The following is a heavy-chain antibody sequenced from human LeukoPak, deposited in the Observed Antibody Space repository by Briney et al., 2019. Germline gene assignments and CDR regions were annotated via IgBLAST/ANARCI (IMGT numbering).Heavy chain of an antibody. Sequence: GGSLRLSCAASGFTFSNNWMHWVRQAPGKGLEWVSAISGSGGSAYYADSVKGRFTIPRDNSKNTLYLQMNSLRAEDTAVYYCAKDYYFDSSGYSESGGFYFDYWGQGTLVTVSS. D-gene: IGHD3-22*01. J-gene: IGHJ4*02. V-gene: IGHV3-23*01. CDR2: ISGSGGSA. CDR3: AKDYYFDSSGYSESGGFYFDY. CDR1: GFTFSNNW.